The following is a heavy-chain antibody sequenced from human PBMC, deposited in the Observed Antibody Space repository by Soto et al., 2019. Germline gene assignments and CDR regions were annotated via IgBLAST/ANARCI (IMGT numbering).Heavy chain of an antibody. CDR2: INHSGST. Sequence: QVQLQQWGAGLLKPSETLSLTCAVYGGSFSGYYWSWIRQPPGKGLEWIGEINHSGSTNYNPSLESRVTISVDTSKNQFSLKLNSVTAADTAVYHCARGLWELRFDSWGQGTLVTVSS. D-gene: IGHD1-26*01. V-gene: IGHV4-34*01. J-gene: IGHJ4*02. CDR3: ARGLWELRFDS. CDR1: GGSFSGYY.